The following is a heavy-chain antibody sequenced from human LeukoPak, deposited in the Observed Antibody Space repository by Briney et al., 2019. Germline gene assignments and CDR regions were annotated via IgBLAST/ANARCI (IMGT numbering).Heavy chain of an antibody. Sequence: GGSLRLSCVASGFTFSNAWMSWVRQAPGKGLEWVGRIKSKTDGGTTDYAAPVKGRFTISRDDSKNTLYLQMNSLKTEDTAVYYCTTEIVVIVVNLDYWGQGTLVTVSS. V-gene: IGHV3-15*01. CDR2: IKSKTDGGTT. CDR3: TTEIVVIVVNLDY. CDR1: GFTFSNAW. J-gene: IGHJ4*02. D-gene: IGHD3-22*01.